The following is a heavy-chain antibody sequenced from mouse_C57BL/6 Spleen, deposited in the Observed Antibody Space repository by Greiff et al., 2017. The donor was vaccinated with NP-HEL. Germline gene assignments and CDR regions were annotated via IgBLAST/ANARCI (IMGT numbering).Heavy chain of an antibody. D-gene: IGHD1-1*02. Sequence: QVQLKESGAELVKPGASVKISCKASGYAFSSYWMNWVKQRPGKGLEWIGQIYPGDGATSYNGKFKGKATLTADKSSSTAYMQLSSLTSEDSAVYFCARNGGYYWYFDVWGTGTTVTVSS. CDR3: ARNGGYYWYFDV. V-gene: IGHV1-80*01. CDR1: GYAFSSYW. J-gene: IGHJ1*03. CDR2: IYPGDGAT.